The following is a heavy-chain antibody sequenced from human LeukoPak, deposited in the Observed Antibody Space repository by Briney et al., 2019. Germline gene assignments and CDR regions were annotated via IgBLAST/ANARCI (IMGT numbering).Heavy chain of an antibody. CDR2: ISSSGSTI. Sequence: SGGSLRLSCVASGFTFDTYAVSWVRQAPGKGLEWVSYISSSGSTIYYADSVKGRFTISRDNAKNSLYLQMNSLRAEDTAVYYCARARSNGAFDIWGQGTMVTVSS. CDR1: GFTFDTYA. CDR3: ARARSNGAFDI. V-gene: IGHV3-48*03. D-gene: IGHD2-8*01. J-gene: IGHJ3*02.